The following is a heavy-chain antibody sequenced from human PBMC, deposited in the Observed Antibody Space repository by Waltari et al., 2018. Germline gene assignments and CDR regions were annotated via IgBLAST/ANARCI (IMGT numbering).Heavy chain of an antibody. CDR2: IDPDGGGT. CDR1: GYTCTNYE. V-gene: IGHV1-46*01. D-gene: IGHD6-13*01. CDR3: ARGRGTLGQLLVTY. Sequence: VQLVQSGAEVERPGASVRISCKASGYTCTNYEVYWLRQAPGRGFEWLGIIDPDGGGTTYAPKFRDRLSLTRDTSTSVLYMALDNLNSDDSAIYFCARGRGTLGQLLVTYWGQGTQVLVSS. J-gene: IGHJ4*02.